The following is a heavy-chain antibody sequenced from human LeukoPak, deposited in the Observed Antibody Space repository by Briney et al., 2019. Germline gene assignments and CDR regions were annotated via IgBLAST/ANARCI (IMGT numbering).Heavy chain of an antibody. CDR3: ARDAEPSYDYGDYGAPHYYYGMDV. CDR1: GFTFSSYG. V-gene: IGHV3-33*01. D-gene: IGHD4-17*01. Sequence: GGSLRLSCAASGFTFSSYGMHWVRQAPGKGLEWVAVIWYDGSNKYYADSVRGRFTISRDNSKNTLYLQMNSLRAEDTAVYYCARDAEPSYDYGDYGAPHYYYGMDVWGQGTTVTVSS. J-gene: IGHJ6*02. CDR2: IWYDGSNK.